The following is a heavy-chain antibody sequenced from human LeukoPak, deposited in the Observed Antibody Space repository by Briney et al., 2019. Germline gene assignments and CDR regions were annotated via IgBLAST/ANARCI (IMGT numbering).Heavy chain of an antibody. V-gene: IGHV4-59*12. D-gene: IGHD3-10*01. CDR3: ARLDTGDAALDY. J-gene: IGHJ4*02. CDR2: IYYSGST. CDR1: GGSISSYY. Sequence: SETLSLTCTVSGGSISSYYWSWIRQPPGKGLEWIGYIYYSGSTNYNPSLKSRVTISVDTSKNQFSLKLSSVTAADTAVYYCARLDTGDAALDYWGQGTLVTVSS.